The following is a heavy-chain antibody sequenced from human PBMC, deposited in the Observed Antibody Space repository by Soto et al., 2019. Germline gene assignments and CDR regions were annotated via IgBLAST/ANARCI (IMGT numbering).Heavy chain of an antibody. J-gene: IGHJ4*02. CDR1: GFTFSTYG. D-gene: IGHD6-19*01. Sequence: PGGSLRLSCAASGFTFSTYGMHWVRQAPGKGLEWVALISYDGSNKYYADSVKGRFTISRDNSRNTLYLQMNSLRAEDTAVYYCAKDLYSGGSGPIDYWGQGTLVTVSS. CDR3: AKDLYSGGSGPIDY. V-gene: IGHV3-30*18. CDR2: ISYDGSNK.